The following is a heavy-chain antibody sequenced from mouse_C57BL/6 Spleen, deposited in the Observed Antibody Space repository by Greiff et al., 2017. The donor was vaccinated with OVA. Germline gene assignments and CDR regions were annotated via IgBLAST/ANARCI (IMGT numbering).Heavy chain of an antibody. CDR1: GYAFSSSW. CDR2: IYPGDGDT. V-gene: IGHV1-82*01. CDR3: AITMGRNYAMDY. D-gene: IGHD4-1*01. Sequence: QVQLQQSGPELVKPGASVKISCKASGYAFSSSWMNWVKQRPGKGLEWIGRIYPGDGDTNYNGKFKGKATLTADKSSSTAYMQLSSLTSEDSAVYFCAITMGRNYAMDYWGQGTSVTVSS. J-gene: IGHJ4*01.